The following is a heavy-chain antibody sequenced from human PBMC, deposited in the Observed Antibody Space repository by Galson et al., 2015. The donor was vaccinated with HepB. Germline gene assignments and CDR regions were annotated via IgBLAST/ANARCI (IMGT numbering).Heavy chain of an antibody. CDR2: ISYDGSKK. V-gene: IGHV3-30*04. Sequence: SLRLSCAVSGFTFSSYEIHWVRQAPGKGLEWVAVISYDGSKKYYTDSVKGRFTISRDNSKNTLYLQMNSLRAEDTAVYYCARDGSGHYYYGMDVWGQGTTVTLSS. D-gene: IGHD3-10*01. J-gene: IGHJ6*02. CDR1: GFTFSSYE. CDR3: ARDGSGHYYYGMDV.